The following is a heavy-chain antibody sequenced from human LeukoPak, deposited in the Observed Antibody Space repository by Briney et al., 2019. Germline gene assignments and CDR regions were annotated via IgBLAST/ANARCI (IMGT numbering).Heavy chain of an antibody. D-gene: IGHD3-3*01. Sequence: ASVEVSWEASGSHFTSYAMNWVRQAPGQRVEWMGWINAGNGNTEYSQMFRGRVTITRDTSTSSVYMELSSLKSEDTAVFYCAKPSQIVPLRFLEWYNWFDPWGQGMLVTVSS. CDR2: INAGNGNT. CDR3: AKPSQIVPLRFLEWYNWFDP. J-gene: IGHJ5*02. V-gene: IGHV1-3*01. CDR1: GSHFTSYA.